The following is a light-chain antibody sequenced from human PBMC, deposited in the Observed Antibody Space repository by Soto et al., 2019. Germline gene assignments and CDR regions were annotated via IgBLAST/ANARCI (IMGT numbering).Light chain of an antibody. V-gene: IGKV3-11*01. CDR2: DAS. Sequence: EIVLTQSPATLSLSPGERATLSCRASQRVSSYLAWYQQKPGQAPRLLIYDASNRATGIPARFSGSGSGTDFTLTISSLEPEDFAVYYCQQRSNWPQYTFGQGNKLEIK. CDR3: QQRSNWPQYT. J-gene: IGKJ2*01. CDR1: QRVSSY.